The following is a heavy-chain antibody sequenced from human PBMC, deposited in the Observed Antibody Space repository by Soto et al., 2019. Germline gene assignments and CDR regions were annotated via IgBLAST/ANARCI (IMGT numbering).Heavy chain of an antibody. CDR3: ARGLGVTIFGVIINARFEDF. D-gene: IGHD3-3*01. CDR1: GFTFSYYG. V-gene: IGHV3-33*01. CDR2: IWYDGSNK. Sequence: QVQLVESGGGVVQPGRSLRLSRAASGFTFSYYGMHWVRQAPGKGLEWVAVIWYDGSNKYYADSVKGRFTISRDNSKNTLYLQMNSLRAEDTAVYYCARGLGVTIFGVIINARFEDFWGQGTLVTVSS. J-gene: IGHJ4*02.